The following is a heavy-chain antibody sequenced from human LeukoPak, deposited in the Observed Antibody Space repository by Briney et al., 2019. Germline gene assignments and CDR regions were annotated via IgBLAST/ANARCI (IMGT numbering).Heavy chain of an antibody. V-gene: IGHV3-21*01. CDR3: ARGDYGDYVGPDS. D-gene: IGHD4-17*01. CDR2: ISHGNTYI. Sequence: GGSLRLSCAASGFTFSAYGMIWVRQAPGKGPEWVSSISHGNTYIYYAQSVEGRFTISRDNAKNSLYLQMNSLRAEDSAVYYCARGDYGDYVGPDSWGQGTLVTVSS. J-gene: IGHJ4*02. CDR1: GFTFSAYG.